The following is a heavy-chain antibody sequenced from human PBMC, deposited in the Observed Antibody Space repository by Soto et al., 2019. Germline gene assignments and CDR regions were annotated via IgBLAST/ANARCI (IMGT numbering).Heavy chain of an antibody. Sequence: SETLSLTCTVSGGSISSYYWSWIRQPPGKGLEWIGYIYYSGSTNYNPSLKSRVTISVDTSKNQFSLKLSSVTAADTAVYYCARQGKYSSGWYPPHFDYWGQGTLVTVSS. CDR1: GGSISSYY. D-gene: IGHD6-19*01. CDR2: IYYSGST. CDR3: ARQGKYSSGWYPPHFDY. J-gene: IGHJ4*02. V-gene: IGHV4-59*08.